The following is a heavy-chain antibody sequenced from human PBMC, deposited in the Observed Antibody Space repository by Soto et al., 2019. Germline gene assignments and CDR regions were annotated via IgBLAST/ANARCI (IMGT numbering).Heavy chain of an antibody. J-gene: IGHJ4*02. Sequence: QVQLVQSGAEVKKPGSSVKVSCKASGGTFSSYAISWVRQAPGQGLEWMGGIIPIFGTANYAQKFQGRVTITADESTSTAYMELSSLRAEDTAVYYCARDTPTTVTTTGGHFDYWGQGTLVTVSS. D-gene: IGHD4-17*01. CDR2: IIPIFGTA. CDR1: GGTFSSYA. V-gene: IGHV1-69*01. CDR3: ARDTPTTVTTTGGHFDY.